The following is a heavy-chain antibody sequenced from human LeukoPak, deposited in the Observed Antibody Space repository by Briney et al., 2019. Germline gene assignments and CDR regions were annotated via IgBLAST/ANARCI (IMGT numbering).Heavy chain of an antibody. J-gene: IGHJ4*02. CDR3: AKILPDTVTADY. D-gene: IGHD4-11*01. Sequence: PGGSLRLSCAASGFTFSSYSMNWVRQAPGKGLEWVSFISSRSSTIYYADSVKGRFTISRDNSKNTLYLQMNSLRAEDTAVYYCAKILPDTVTADYWGQGTLVTVSS. V-gene: IGHV3-48*01. CDR2: ISSRSSTI. CDR1: GFTFSSYS.